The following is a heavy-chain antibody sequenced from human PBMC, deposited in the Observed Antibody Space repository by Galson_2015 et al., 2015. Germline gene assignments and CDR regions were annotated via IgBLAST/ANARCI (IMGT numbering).Heavy chain of an antibody. CDR1: GGSISTYS. D-gene: IGHD6-6*01. J-gene: IGHJ4*02. CDR2: IHYTGST. Sequence: SETLSLTCTVSGGSISTYSWSWVRQPPGKGLDFIGYIHYTGSTNYNPSLKSRVIISVDTSKNQFSLNLSSVTAADTAVYYCARRNPARLAPFDSWGQATLVTVSS. CDR3: ARRNPARLAPFDS. V-gene: IGHV4-59*08.